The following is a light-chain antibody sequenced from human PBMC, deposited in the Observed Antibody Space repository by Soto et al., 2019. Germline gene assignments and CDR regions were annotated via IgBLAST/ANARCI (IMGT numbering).Light chain of an antibody. V-gene: IGLV2-14*01. CDR2: DVS. Sequence: QSALTQPASVSGSPGQSITISCTGTSSDVGGYNYVSWYQQHPGKAAKLRIYDVSNRPSGVSNRFSGSKSGNTASLTNSGLQAEDEADYYCSSYTGSSTLYVFGTGTKLTVL. CDR3: SSYTGSSTLYV. J-gene: IGLJ1*01. CDR1: SSDVGGYNY.